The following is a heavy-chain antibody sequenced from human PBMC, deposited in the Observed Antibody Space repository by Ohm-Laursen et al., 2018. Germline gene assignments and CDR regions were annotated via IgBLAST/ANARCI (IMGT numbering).Heavy chain of an antibody. Sequence: SLRLSCTASGFTVSSNYMSWVRQAPGKGLEWVSVIYSGGSTYYADSVKGRFTISRDNSKNTLYLQMNSLRAEDTAVYYCAKAHLKNLDYWGQGSLVTVSS. CDR2: IYSGGST. CDR3: AKAHLKNLDY. J-gene: IGHJ4*02. V-gene: IGHV3-66*01. D-gene: IGHD1-14*01. CDR1: GFTVSSNY.